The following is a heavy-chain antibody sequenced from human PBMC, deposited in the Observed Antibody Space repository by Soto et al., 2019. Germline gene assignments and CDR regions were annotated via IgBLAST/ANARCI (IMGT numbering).Heavy chain of an antibody. D-gene: IGHD2-2*01. Sequence: SETLSLTCNVSGGPINSPDYYWTWIRQSPGKGLEWVGYLYFNGSTHYNPSLRSPVTISLDTSKKHFSLRMRSVTGADTAVYYCARHLSQGVVVVPAAPGAFHIWGQGTMVTVSS. CDR3: ARHLSQGVVVVPAAPGAFHI. J-gene: IGHJ3*02. V-gene: IGHV4-30-4*01. CDR2: LYFNGST. CDR1: GGPINSPDYY.